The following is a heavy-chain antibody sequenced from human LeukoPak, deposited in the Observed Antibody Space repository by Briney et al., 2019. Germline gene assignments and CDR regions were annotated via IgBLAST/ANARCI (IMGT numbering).Heavy chain of an antibody. J-gene: IGHJ3*02. CDR2: TSYDGSDK. CDR3: AKDQALIWVGDLENAFDI. Sequence: GGAPGLSLAASGFPFRKFCMDLGRQSPGKGLEWGAVTSYDGSDKKYADSVKGRFSITRENSKDTMYLQMNRLRTEDTAVYYCAKDQALIWVGDLENAFDIWGRGTKVTVS. V-gene: IGHV3-30*18. D-gene: IGHD3-10*01. CDR1: GFPFRKFC.